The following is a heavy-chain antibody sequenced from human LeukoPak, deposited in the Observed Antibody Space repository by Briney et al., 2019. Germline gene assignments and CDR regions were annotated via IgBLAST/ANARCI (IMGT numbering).Heavy chain of an antibody. Sequence: AGGSLRLSCAASGFTFSSYAMSWVRQAPGKGLEWVSAISGSGGSTYYADSVKGRFTISRDNSKNTLYLQMNSLRAEDTAVYYCAKPMHEVYQPFDNGGHGTLGTGSS. D-gene: IGHD2-2*01. CDR2: ISGSGGST. J-gene: IGHJ4*01. CDR1: GFTFSSYA. CDR3: AKPMHEVYQPFDN. V-gene: IGHV3-23*01.